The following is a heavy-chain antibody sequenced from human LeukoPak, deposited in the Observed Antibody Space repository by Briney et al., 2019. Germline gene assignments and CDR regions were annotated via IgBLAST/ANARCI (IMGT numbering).Heavy chain of an antibody. J-gene: IGHJ4*02. CDR1: GGSISSGAYS. Sequence: SETLSLTCAVSGGSISSGAYSWSWIRQPPGKGLEWIGYIYHSGSTYYNPSLMSRLTISVDRSKNQFSLRLSSVTAADTAVYYCARVVKGPYYFDYWGQGTLVTVSS. CDR2: IYHSGST. CDR3: ARVVKGPYYFDY. V-gene: IGHV4-30-2*01. D-gene: IGHD4-23*01.